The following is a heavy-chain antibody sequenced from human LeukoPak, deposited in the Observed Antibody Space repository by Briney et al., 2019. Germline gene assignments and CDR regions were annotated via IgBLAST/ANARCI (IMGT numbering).Heavy chain of an antibody. V-gene: IGHV1-2*02. CDR3: ARGGFYDGILTGLDY. D-gene: IGHD3-9*01. Sequence: GASVKVSCKASGYTFTDYYIHWVRQAPGQGLEGMGWINPNSGVTNYAQKFQGRVTMTRDTSITTAYMELSRLRSDDTAVYYCARGGFYDGILTGLDYWGQGTLVTVSS. CDR1: GYTFTDYY. J-gene: IGHJ4*02. CDR2: INPNSGVT.